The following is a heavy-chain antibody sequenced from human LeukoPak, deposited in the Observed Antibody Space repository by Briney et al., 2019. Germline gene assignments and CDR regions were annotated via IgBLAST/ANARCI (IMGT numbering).Heavy chain of an antibody. J-gene: IGHJ6*02. CDR1: GYSFTSYW. CDR3: ARFDTIFGLSYYYYGMDV. Sequence: PGESLKISCQGSGYSFTSYWIGWVRPMPGKGLEWMGIIYPGDSDTRYSPSFQGQVTISADKSISTAYLQWSSLKASDTAMYYCARFDTIFGLSYYYYGMDVWGQGTTVTVSS. D-gene: IGHD3-3*01. CDR2: IYPGDSDT. V-gene: IGHV5-51*01.